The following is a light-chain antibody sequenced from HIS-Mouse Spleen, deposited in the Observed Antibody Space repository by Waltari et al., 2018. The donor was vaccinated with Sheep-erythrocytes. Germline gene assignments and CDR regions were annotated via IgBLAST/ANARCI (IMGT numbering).Light chain of an antibody. J-gene: IGKJ1*01. Sequence: DIVMTQSPLSLPVTPGEPASISCRSSQSLLHSNGYNYLDWYLQKQGQSPQLLIYLVSNRASGVPDRFSGSGSGTDFTLKISRVEAEDGGVYYCMQALQTPWTFGQGTKVEIK. V-gene: IGKV2-28*01. CDR3: MQALQTPWT. CDR1: QSLLHSNGYNY. CDR2: LVS.